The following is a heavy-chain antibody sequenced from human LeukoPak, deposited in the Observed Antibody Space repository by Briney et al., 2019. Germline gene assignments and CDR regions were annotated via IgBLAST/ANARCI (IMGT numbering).Heavy chain of an antibody. CDR3: AREGRGYSGYGDAFDI. CDR1: GYTFTSYY. CDR2: INLSGGST. D-gene: IGHD5-12*01. J-gene: IGHJ3*02. V-gene: IGHV1-46*01. Sequence: ASVKVSCKASGYTFTSYYMHWVRQAPGQGLEWMGIINLSGGSTSYAQKFQGRVTMTRDTSTSTVYMELSSLRSEDTAVYYCAREGRGYSGYGDAFDIWGQGTMVTVSS.